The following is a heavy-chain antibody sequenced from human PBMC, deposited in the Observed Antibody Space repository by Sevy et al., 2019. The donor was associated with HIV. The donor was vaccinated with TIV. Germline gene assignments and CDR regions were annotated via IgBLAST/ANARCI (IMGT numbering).Heavy chain of an antibody. D-gene: IGHD1-26*01. J-gene: IGHJ6*02. V-gene: IGHV3-30*18. Sequence: LSLTCAASGISFNNYGMHWVRRAPGKGLEWLAVISYDGTNQYYADSVKGRFTNSRDDSKNTLNLQMNSLRVEDTAVYYCAQVGGSKWELFEFYAMHVWGQGTTVTVSS. CDR2: ISYDGTNQ. CDR3: AQVGGSKWELFEFYAMHV. CDR1: GISFNNYG.